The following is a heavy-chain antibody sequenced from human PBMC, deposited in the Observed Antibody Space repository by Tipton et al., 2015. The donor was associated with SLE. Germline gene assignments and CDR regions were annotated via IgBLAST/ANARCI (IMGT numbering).Heavy chain of an antibody. V-gene: IGHV4-39*01. J-gene: IGHJ4*02. CDR1: GGSISSSSYY. D-gene: IGHD4-23*01. Sequence: GLVKPSETLSLTCTVSGGSISSSSYYWGWIRQPPGKGLEWIGSIYYSGSTYYNPSLKSRVTVSVDTSKNQFSLKLSSVTAADTAVYYCARHTDYGGNSDSFDYWGQGTLVTVSS. CDR3: ARHTDYGGNSDSFDY. CDR2: IYYSGST.